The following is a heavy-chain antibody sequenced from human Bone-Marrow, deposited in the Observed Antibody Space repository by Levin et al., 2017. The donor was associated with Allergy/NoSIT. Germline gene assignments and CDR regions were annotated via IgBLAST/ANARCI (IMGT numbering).Heavy chain of an antibody. CDR1: GASISSNDYY. J-gene: IGHJ6*02. CDR3: ARDRDYYDSSGYDIVYYGMDV. CDR2: IYSSGNT. Sequence: TSQTLSLTCTVSGASISSNDYYWSWIRQPPGKGLEWIGYIYSSGNTHYNPSLKSRVTMSLDASKNQISLKLNSVTAADTAVYYCARDRDYYDSSGYDIVYYGMDVWGQGTTVTVSS. V-gene: IGHV4-30-4*01. D-gene: IGHD3-22*01.